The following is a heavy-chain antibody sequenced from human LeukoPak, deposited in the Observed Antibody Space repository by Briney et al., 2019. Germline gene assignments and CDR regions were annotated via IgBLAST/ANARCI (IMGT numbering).Heavy chain of an antibody. CDR2: IFYSGST. D-gene: IGHD3-10*01. CDR3: ARDFRGYRSYYFDY. CDR1: GGSVSSGSYY. Sequence: SETLSLTCTVSGGSVSSGSYYWSWIRQPPGRGLEWIGYIFYSGSTNYNPSLKSRVTISVDTSKNQFSLKLSSVTAADTAVYYCARDFRGYRSYYFDYWGQGTLVTVSS. V-gene: IGHV4-61*01. J-gene: IGHJ4*02.